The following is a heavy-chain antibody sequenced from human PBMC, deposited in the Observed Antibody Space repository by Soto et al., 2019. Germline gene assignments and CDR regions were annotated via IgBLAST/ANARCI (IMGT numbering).Heavy chain of an antibody. D-gene: IGHD3-22*01. CDR2: IYSGGST. V-gene: IGHV3-53*02. CDR3: ARSYYYDSSGYYAFDI. CDR1: GFTVSSNY. Sequence: EVQLVETGGGLIQPGGSLRLSCAASGFTVSSNYMSWVRQAPGKGLEWVSVIYSGGSTYYADSVKGRFTISRDNSKNKLYLQMNSLRAEDTAVYYCARSYYYDSSGYYAFDIWGQGTIVTVSS. J-gene: IGHJ3*02.